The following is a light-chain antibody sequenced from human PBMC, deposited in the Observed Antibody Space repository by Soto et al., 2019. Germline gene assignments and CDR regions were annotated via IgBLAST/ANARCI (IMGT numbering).Light chain of an antibody. V-gene: IGKV3-20*01. CDR2: GAS. Sequence: EIVLRQSPGTLSLYPGERATLSCGASQGVTSNYLAWYQQKPGQAPRLLIFGASIRVTGIPDRFIGSGSGTDFTLTISRLEPEDFAVYYCQHYVTSLTTFGQGTKVDIK. J-gene: IGKJ1*01. CDR1: QGVTSNY. CDR3: QHYVTSLTT.